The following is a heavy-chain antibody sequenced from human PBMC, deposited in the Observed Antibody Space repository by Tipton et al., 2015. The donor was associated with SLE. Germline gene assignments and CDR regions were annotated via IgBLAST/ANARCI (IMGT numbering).Heavy chain of an antibody. D-gene: IGHD3-10*01. CDR3: ARAFYGSGSACIDY. CDR1: GFTFSDYS. J-gene: IGHJ4*02. Sequence: GSLRLSCAASGFTFSDYSMNWVRQAPGKGLEWVASISYSSEYIYYADSVKGRFTISRDNAYSSLYLQMNSLRAEDTAVYYCARAFYGSGSACIDYWGQGTLVTV. V-gene: IGHV3-21*01. CDR2: ISYSSEYI.